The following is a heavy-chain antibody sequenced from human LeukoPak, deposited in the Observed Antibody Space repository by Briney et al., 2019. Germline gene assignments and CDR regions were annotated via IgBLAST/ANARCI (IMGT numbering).Heavy chain of an antibody. CDR1: GYSFTNYY. CDR2: INPSGGGT. CDR3: AKEARIGNTGGSLDS. Sequence: ASVKVSCKASGYSFTNYYMHWVRQAPGQGLEWMGIINPSGGGTNYAQKFQDRVTMTRDTSTSTLYMELSSLRSDDTAVYCCAKEARIGNTGGSLDSWGQGTLLTVSS. J-gene: IGHJ4*02. V-gene: IGHV1-46*01. D-gene: IGHD2-8*02.